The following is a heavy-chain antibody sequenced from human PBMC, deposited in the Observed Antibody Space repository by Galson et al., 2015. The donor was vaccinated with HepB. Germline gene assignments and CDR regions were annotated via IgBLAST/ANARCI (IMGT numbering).Heavy chain of an antibody. V-gene: IGHV3-30*12. CDR2: ISYDGSNK. Sequence: SLRLSCATFGFTFSTSGMHWVRQAPGKGLDWVAFISYDGSNKYYADSVKGRFTISRDNSKHTLYLQMDSLRAEDTAVYYCARDLEGLGGYSYGYGYWGQGTLVTVSS. J-gene: IGHJ4*02. CDR1: GFTFSTSG. CDR3: ARDLEGLGGYSYGYGY. D-gene: IGHD5-18*01.